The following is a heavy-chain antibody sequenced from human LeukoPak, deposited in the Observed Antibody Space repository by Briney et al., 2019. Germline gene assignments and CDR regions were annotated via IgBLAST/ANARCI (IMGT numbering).Heavy chain of an antibody. D-gene: IGHD5-24*01. CDR3: ARDYGYEIDY. CDR1: GFTFSSYS. J-gene: IGHJ4*02. Sequence: GGSLRLSCAASGFTFSSYSMNWVRQAPGKGLEWVSSISSSSTYADSVKGRFTISRDSAKDSLYLQMNSLRVEDTAVYYCARDYGYEIDYWGQGTLVTVSS. V-gene: IGHV3-21*01. CDR2: ISSSST.